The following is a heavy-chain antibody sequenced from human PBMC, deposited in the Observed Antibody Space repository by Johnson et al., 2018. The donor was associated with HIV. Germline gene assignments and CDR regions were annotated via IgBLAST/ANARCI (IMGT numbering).Heavy chain of an antibody. CDR3: TRDRRPSILWKLSEDAFDI. CDR2: FNTDGSTT. D-gene: IGHD2-21*01. J-gene: IGHJ3*02. CDR1: GFTFSRYW. Sequence: VQLVESGGGLVQPGGSLRLSCAASGFTFSRYWMHWVRQAPGKGLVWVSHFNTDGSTTSYADSVKGRFTISRDNAKNTLFLQMHSLRAEDTAVYLCTRDRRPSILWKLSEDAFDIWGQGTMVTVSS. V-gene: IGHV3-74*01.